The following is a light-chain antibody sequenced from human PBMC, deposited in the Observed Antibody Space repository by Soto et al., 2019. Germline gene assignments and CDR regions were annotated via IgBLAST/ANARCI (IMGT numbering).Light chain of an antibody. CDR2: DVS. J-gene: IGLJ1*01. V-gene: IGLV2-14*03. CDR3: SSYTTSNTRQIV. Sequence: QSALTHPASVSGSPGQSITISCTGTSSDVVGYNYVSWYQHHPGKAPKLMIFDVSNRPSGVSNRFSGSKSGNTASLTISGLQPEDEADYYCSSYTTSNTRQIVFGTGTKVTVL. CDR1: SSDVVGYNY.